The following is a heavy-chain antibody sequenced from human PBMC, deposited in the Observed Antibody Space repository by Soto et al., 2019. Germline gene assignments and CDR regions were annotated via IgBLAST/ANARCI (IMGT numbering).Heavy chain of an antibody. J-gene: IGHJ4*01. CDR2: ISYDGTNK. Sequence: LRLSCAASGFMFSAYAMLWVRQAPGKGLEWVAAISYDGTNKYYADSIKGRFTISRDNSANTLFLQVNSLRREDTAMYYCARDPSPYTSGWYGIDFWGQGTLVTVSS. V-gene: IGHV3-30*04. CDR3: ARDPSPYTSGWYGIDF. CDR1: GFMFSAYA. D-gene: IGHD6-19*01.